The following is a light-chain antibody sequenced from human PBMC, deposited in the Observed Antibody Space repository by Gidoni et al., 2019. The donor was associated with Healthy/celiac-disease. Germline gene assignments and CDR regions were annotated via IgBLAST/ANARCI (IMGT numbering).Light chain of an antibody. J-gene: IGKJ1*01. CDR1: QSISSY. Sequence: DIQLTRSPSSLSASVGARVTITCRASQSISSYLNWYQQKPGKAPKLLINAESSLQSRVPSRFSSSRSGTDFTLTISSLQAEEFATYYCQQSYSTPWTFGQGTKVEIK. CDR2: AES. V-gene: IGKV1-39*01. CDR3: QQSYSTPWT.